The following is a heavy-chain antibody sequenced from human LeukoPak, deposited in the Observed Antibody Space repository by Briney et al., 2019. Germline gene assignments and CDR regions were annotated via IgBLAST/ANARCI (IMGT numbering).Heavy chain of an antibody. V-gene: IGHV1-2*02. Sequence: ASVKVSCKASGFSFTAYHMHWVRQAPGQGLEWMGWINPNSGGTNYAQKFQGRVTMTRDTSISTAYMELSGLRSDDTAVYYCARGPHWDPHFDYWGQGTLVTVSS. CDR1: GFSFTAYH. CDR2: INPNSGGT. J-gene: IGHJ4*02. D-gene: IGHD7-27*01. CDR3: ARGPHWDPHFDY.